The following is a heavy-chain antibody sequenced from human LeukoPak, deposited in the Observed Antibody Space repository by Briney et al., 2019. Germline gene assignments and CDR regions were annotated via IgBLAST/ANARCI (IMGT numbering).Heavy chain of an antibody. CDR2: IYYSGST. Sequence: PSETLSLTCTVSVGSISSDYWSWIRQPPGKGLEWVGYIYYSGSTNYNPSLKSRVTISVDTSKNQFSLQLSSVTAADTAVYYCASRPLRFLEWDWGQGTLVTVSS. CDR3: ASRPLRFLEWD. CDR1: VGSISSDY. J-gene: IGHJ4*02. V-gene: IGHV4-59*01. D-gene: IGHD3-3*01.